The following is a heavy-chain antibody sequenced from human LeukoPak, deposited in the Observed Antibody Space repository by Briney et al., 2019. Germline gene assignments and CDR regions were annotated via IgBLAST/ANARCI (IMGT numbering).Heavy chain of an antibody. D-gene: IGHD7-27*01. Sequence: GGSLRLSCAASGFTFSSYAMSWVRQAPGKGLEWVSVISGSGGSTYYADSVKGRFTISRDNSKNTLYLQMNSLRAEDTAVYYCAKDQETGYYYYGMDVWGQGTTVTVSS. CDR2: ISGSGGST. CDR1: GFTFSSYA. CDR3: AKDQETGYYYYGMDV. J-gene: IGHJ6*02. V-gene: IGHV3-23*01.